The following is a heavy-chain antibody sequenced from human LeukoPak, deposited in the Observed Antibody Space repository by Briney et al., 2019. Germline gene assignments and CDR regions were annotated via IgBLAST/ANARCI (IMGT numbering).Heavy chain of an antibody. V-gene: IGHV4-4*07. CDR2: IYTSGST. J-gene: IGHJ4*02. CDR1: GGSISSYY. Sequence: SETLSLTCTVSGGSISSYYWSWIRQPTGKGLEWIGRIYTSGSTNYNPSLKSRVTISVDTSKNQFSLKLSSVTAADTAVYYCATQLLRAGVFDYWGQGTLVTVSS. CDR3: ATQLLRAGVFDY. D-gene: IGHD2/OR15-2a*01.